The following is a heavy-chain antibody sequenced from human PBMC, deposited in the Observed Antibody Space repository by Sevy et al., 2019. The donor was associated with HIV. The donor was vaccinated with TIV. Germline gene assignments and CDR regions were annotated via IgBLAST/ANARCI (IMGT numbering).Heavy chain of an antibody. CDR3: ARQGSSAGTGFDF. V-gene: IGHV4-4*07. J-gene: IGHJ4*02. Sequence: SETLSLTCIVSGDSISSYYWNWIRQAAGRGLEWIGRMYISGTTHYNPSLKSRVTMSVDTSKNQFSLKLNSVTAADTAVYYCARQGSSAGTGFDFWGQRTMVTVSS. CDR2: MYISGTT. CDR1: GDSISSYY. D-gene: IGHD6-13*01.